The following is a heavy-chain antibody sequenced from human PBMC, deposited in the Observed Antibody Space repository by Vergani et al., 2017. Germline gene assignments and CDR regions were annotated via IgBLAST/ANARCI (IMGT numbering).Heavy chain of an antibody. CDR1: GFSFNTYW. D-gene: IGHD2-8*02. CDR2: IDEYGNRA. CDR3: VRTEYCTGIACNTRFDS. Sequence: EVQLVESGGGSVQSGGSLRLSCVASGFSFNTYWMHWVRQVPGKGLMWVARIDEYGNRATYGDFETGRFTISRDNAKNTVFLQMNNLRAYVAGVYYCVRTEYCTGIACNTRFDSWGQGALVTVSS. V-gene: IGHV3-74*03. J-gene: IGHJ5*01.